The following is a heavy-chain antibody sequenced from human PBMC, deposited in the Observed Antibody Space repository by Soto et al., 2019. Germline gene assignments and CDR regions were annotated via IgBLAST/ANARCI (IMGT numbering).Heavy chain of an antibody. CDR2: TYHSGST. J-gene: IGHJ5*02. D-gene: IGHD1-7*01. V-gene: IGHV4-39*07. CDR3: ARDSLTGNYFDP. Sequence: PSETRSLTCTVSGGSISSSSYYWGWIRQPPGKGLECIGYTYHSGSTLYNPSLKSRVTISIDKSKNQFSLRLSSVPAADTAVYYCARDSLTGNYFDPWGQRTLVTVSS. CDR1: GGSISSSSYY.